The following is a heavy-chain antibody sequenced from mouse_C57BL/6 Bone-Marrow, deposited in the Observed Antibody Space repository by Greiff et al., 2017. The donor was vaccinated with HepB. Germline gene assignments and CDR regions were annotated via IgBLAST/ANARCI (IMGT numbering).Heavy chain of an antibody. CDR1: GYTFTSYD. V-gene: IGHV1-85*01. CDR3: ARYYYGYYFDY. Sequence: QVQLKQSGPELVKPGASVKLSCKASGYTFTSYDINWVQQRPGQGLEWIGWIYPRDGSTKYNEKFKGKATLTVDTSSSTAYMELHSLTSEDSAVYFCARYYYGYYFDYWGQGTTLTVSS. CDR2: IYPRDGST. J-gene: IGHJ2*01. D-gene: IGHD1-1*01.